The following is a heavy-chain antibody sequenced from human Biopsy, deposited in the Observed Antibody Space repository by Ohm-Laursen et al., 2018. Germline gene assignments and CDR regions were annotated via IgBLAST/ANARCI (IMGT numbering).Heavy chain of an antibody. Sequence: GTLSLTCTLSGYSIIPSGPENWSWIRQHPGQGLQYIGFIYSGGNTNYNPSLRSRVTMSVDTSKNQFSLRLNSVTAADTSVYYYARGMRTTGWPYFDYWGQGILVTVSS. CDR1: GYSIIPSGPEN. J-gene: IGHJ4*02. D-gene: IGHD2/OR15-2a*01. V-gene: IGHV4-61*01. CDR3: ARGMRTTGWPYFDY. CDR2: IYSGGNT.